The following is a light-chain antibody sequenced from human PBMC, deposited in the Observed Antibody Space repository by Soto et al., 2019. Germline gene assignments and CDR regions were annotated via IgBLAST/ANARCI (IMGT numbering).Light chain of an antibody. Sequence: EIVRAQFPATLSVSPGERATLSCRASQSVSSNLDWYRQKPGQAPRLLICGASNRATGIPARFSGSGSGTEITLTISRLQSEDFAVYYCPQYNNWPPTFGEGTKLEIK. J-gene: IGKJ2*01. CDR1: QSVSSN. V-gene: IGKV3D-15*01. CDR2: GAS. CDR3: PQYNNWPPT.